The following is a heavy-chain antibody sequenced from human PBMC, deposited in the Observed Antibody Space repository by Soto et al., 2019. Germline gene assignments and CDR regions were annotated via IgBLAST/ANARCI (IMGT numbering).Heavy chain of an antibody. CDR1: GYTFTSYG. D-gene: IGHD6-19*01. Sequence: ASVKVSCKASGYTFTSYGISWVRQAPGQGLEWMGWISAYNGNTNYAQKLQGRVTMTTDTSTSTAYMELRSLRSDDTAVYYCGRNIAVAGYRNNWFDPWGQGTLVTVSS. CDR3: GRNIAVAGYRNNWFDP. CDR2: ISAYNGNT. J-gene: IGHJ5*02. V-gene: IGHV1-18*04.